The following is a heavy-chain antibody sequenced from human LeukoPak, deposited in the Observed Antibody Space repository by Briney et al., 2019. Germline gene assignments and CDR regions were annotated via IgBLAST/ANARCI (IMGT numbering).Heavy chain of an antibody. CDR1: GFTFSTHW. J-gene: IGHJ4*02. CDR2: IKQGGSET. D-gene: IGHD3-10*01. Sequence: XGSLRLSCGASGFTFSTHWMNWVRQAPGKGLEWVANIKQGGSETNYVGSVKGRFTVSRDNAKNSVYLQMDSLRAEDTAIYYCARGPHYGSRSDHLDYWGQGTLVTVSS. V-gene: IGHV3-7*03. CDR3: ARGPHYGSRSDHLDY.